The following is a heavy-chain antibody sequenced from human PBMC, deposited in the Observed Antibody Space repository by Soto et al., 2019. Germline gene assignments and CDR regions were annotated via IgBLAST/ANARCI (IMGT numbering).Heavy chain of an antibody. D-gene: IGHD3-10*01. V-gene: IGHV3-7*01. CDR1: GFTFIRYV. CDR2: IKRDGSEK. CDR3: ATYYSYRRGFDY. J-gene: IGHJ4*02. Sequence: PVRALRLSCGCSGFTFIRYVMSWVLKAPGKGLEGVANIKRDGSEKYDGDSVKGRVTIARDNAKNSLYLQMNSLRAEDTAVYYCATYYSYRRGFDYWGQVTLVNV.